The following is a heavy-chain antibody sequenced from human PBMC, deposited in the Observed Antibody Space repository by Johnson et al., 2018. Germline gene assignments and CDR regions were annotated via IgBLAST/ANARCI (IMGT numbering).Heavy chain of an antibody. D-gene: IGHD3-9*01. CDR2: IYYSGST. V-gene: IGHV4-59*08. CDR1: GGSISSYY. Sequence: QVQLQQWGAGLLKPSETLSLTCTVSGGSISSYYWSWIRQPPGKGLEWIGYIYYSGSTNYNPSLKSRVTISVDTSKNQFSLKLSSVTAADPAVYYCARAVYYDILTGYAFDIWGQGTMVTVSS. J-gene: IGHJ3*02. CDR3: ARAVYYDILTGYAFDI.